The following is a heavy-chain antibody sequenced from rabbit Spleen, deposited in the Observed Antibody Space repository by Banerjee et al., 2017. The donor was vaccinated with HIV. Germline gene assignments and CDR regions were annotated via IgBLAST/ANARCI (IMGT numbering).Heavy chain of an antibody. CDR2: IDPVFGIT. CDR1: GFTLSNYY. D-gene: IGHD5-1*01. Sequence: QLKESGGGLVQPGGSLKLSCKASGFTLSNYYMNWVRQAPGKGLEWIGYIDPVFGITYYASWVNGRFSISRENAQNTVFLQMTSLTAADTATYFCARAGEGGDGYLTLWGQGTLVTVS. CDR3: ARAGEGGDGYLTL. J-gene: IGHJ4*01. V-gene: IGHV1S7*01.